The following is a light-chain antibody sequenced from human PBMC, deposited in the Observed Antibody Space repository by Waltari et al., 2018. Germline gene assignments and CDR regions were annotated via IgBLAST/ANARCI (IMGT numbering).Light chain of an antibody. J-gene: IGKJ2*01. CDR3: QQSYSTPPT. V-gene: IGKV1-39*01. CDR2: AAS. Sequence: DIQMTQSPSSLSASVGDRVTITCRASQSISSYLNWYQQKPGKAPKLLIYAASSLQSGVPSRFSGSRSGTDFTLTISSLQPEDFATYYWQQSYSTPPTFGQGTKLEIK. CDR1: QSISSY.